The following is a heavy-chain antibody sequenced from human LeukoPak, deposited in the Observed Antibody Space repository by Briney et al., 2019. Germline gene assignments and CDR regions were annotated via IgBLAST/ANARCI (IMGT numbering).Heavy chain of an antibody. CDR3: SLLREDLTGYYPLDF. Sequence: PGGSLRLSCVTSGFTFSTYAMTWVRQAPGKGPEWVGLIRSQSYGEMTYYAASVKGRFSLSRDNSKSVAYLRMSSLKTEDTAVYYCSLLREDLTGYYPLDFWGQGTLVSVSS. J-gene: IGHJ4*02. D-gene: IGHD3-22*01. CDR2: IRSQSYGEMT. CDR1: GFTFSTYA. V-gene: IGHV3-49*04.